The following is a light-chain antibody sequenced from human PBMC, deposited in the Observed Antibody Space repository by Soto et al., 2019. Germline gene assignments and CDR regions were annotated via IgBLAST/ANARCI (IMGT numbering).Light chain of an antibody. V-gene: IGLV2-14*01. J-gene: IGLJ1*01. CDR3: SSYRSSSTPDV. Sequence: QSALTQPASVSGSPGQSITISCTGTSSDVGGYNYVSWYQQHPGKAPKLIIYDVSNRPSGVSNRFSGFKSGNTASLTISGLQAEDEADYHCSSYRSSSTPDVFGTGTKLTVL. CDR1: SSDVGGYNY. CDR2: DVS.